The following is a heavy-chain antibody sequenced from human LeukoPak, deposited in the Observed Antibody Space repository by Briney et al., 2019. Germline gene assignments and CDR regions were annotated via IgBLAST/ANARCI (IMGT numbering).Heavy chain of an antibody. J-gene: IGHJ5*02. D-gene: IGHD1-7*01. CDR2: IYTSGST. CDR3: ARTKRITGTTGWFDP. CDR1: GGSISSYY. Sequence: PSETLSLTCTVSGGSISSYYWSWIRQLAGKGLEWIGRIYTSGSTNYNPSLKSRVTMSVDTSKNQFSLKLSSVTAADTAVYYCARTKRITGTTGWFDPWGQGTLVTVSS. V-gene: IGHV4-4*07.